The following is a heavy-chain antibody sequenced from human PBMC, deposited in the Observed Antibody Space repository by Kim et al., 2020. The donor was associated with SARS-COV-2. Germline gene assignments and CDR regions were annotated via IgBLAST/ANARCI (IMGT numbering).Heavy chain of an antibody. Sequence: GGSLRLSCAASGFTFPEYWMTWVRQAPGKGLEWVANIKLDGDESHYVDSGRGRFTITRDNPKNSLYLQMNNLRVEDAGVDYCGTDQEELPSFDPYYSIMDGWGRGPTVTVSS. CDR1: GFTFPEYW. CDR3: GTDQEELPSFDPYYSIMDG. CDR2: IKLDGDES. V-gene: IGHV3-7*01. J-gene: IGHJ6*01. D-gene: IGHD3-10*01.